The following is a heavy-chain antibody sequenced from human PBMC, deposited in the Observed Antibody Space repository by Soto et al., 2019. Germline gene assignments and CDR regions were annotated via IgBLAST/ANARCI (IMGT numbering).Heavy chain of an antibody. J-gene: IGHJ6*03. CDR1: GGSISSSSYY. CDR2: IYYSGST. V-gene: IGHV4-39*01. Sequence: SETLSLTCTVSGGSISSSSYYWGWIRQPPGKGLEWIGSIYYSGSTYYNPSLKSRVTISVDTSKNQFSLKLSSVTAADTAVYYCARHFSQYYGSGKQGGYMDVWGKGTTVTVSS. D-gene: IGHD3-10*01. CDR3: ARHFSQYYGSGKQGGYMDV.